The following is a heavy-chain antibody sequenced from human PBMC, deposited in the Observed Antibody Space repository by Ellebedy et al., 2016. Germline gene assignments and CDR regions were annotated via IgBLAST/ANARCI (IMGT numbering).Heavy chain of an antibody. CDR3: AAFKYYYDSSGYSQLPYYFDY. CDR2: INHSGST. V-gene: IGHV4-34*01. Sequence: SETLSLTCAVYGGSFSGYYWSWIRQPPGKGLECIGEINHSGSTNYNPSLKSRVTISVDTSKNQFSLKLSSVTAADTAVYYCAAFKYYYDSSGYSQLPYYFDYWGQGTLVTVSS. J-gene: IGHJ4*02. CDR1: GGSFSGYY. D-gene: IGHD3-22*01.